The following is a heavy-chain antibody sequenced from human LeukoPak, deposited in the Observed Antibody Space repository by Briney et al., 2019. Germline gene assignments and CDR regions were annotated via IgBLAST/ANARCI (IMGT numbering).Heavy chain of an antibody. Sequence: GGSLRLSCAASGFTFSSYAMHGVRQAPRKGLEWVAVISYDGSNKYYADSVKGRFTISRDNSKNTLYLQMNSLRAEDTAVYYCARGGSGYYFIDNDFDYWGQGTLVTVSS. CDR1: GFTFSSYA. V-gene: IGHV3-30*04. CDR2: ISYDGSNK. J-gene: IGHJ4*02. CDR3: ARGGSGYYFIDNDFDY. D-gene: IGHD3-22*01.